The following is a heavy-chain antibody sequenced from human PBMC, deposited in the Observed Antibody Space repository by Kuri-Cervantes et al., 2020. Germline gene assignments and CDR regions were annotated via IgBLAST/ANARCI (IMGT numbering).Heavy chain of an antibody. CDR1: GGSISSYY. Sequence: SETLSLTCTVSGGSISSYYWSWIRQTPGKGLEWIGYIYYSGTTNYNPSLKSRVTMSVDTSKNQFSLKLSSVTAADTAVYYCARGPPMFDPWGQGTLVTVSS. J-gene: IGHJ5*02. CDR3: ARGPPMFDP. V-gene: IGHV4-59*08. CDR2: IYYSGTT.